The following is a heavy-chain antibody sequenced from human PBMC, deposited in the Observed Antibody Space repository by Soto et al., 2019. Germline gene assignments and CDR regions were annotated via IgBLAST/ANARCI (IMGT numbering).Heavy chain of an antibody. CDR2: VYYSGST. CDR1: GASINNNDYY. V-gene: IGHV4-30-4*01. J-gene: IGHJ2*01. D-gene: IGHD3-22*01. CDR3: ARMSYFYDKWYFDL. Sequence: QLQESGPGLVMPSQTLSLTCTVSGASINNNDYYWSWIRQTLGKGLEWIGYVYYSGSTDYIPSLKSRLSMSIDKSQNQFTLKLNSVTAADTATYYCARMSYFYDKWYFDLWGRGTLVTVSS.